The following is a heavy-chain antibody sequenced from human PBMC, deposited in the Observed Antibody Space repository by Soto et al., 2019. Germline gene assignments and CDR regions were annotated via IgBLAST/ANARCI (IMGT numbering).Heavy chain of an antibody. J-gene: IGHJ6*02. CDR2: ISYDGSNK. CDR1: GFTFSSYG. CDR3: ALGPARNYYYYYYGMDV. D-gene: IGHD3-10*01. Sequence: GGSLRLSCAASGFTFSSYGMHWVRQAPGKGLEWVAVISYDGSNKYYADSVKGRFTISRDNSKNTLYLQMNSLRAEDTAVYYCALGPARNYYYYYYGMDVWGQGTTVTVSS. V-gene: IGHV3-30*03.